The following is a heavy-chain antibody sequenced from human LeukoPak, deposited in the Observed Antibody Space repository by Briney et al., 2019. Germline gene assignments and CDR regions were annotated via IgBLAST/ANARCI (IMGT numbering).Heavy chain of an antibody. CDR3: ARGMRYSGYDFHY. CDR2: IRTSGTNT. V-gene: IGHV3-48*04. D-gene: IGHD5-12*01. CDR1: GFTFSSYS. Sequence: GGSLRLSCAASGFTFSSYSMNWVRQAPGKGLEWVSYIRTSGTNTDYTGSVKGRFTISRDNAKNSLYLQMNSLRAEDTAVYYCARGMRYSGYDFHYWGQGTLVTVSS. J-gene: IGHJ4*02.